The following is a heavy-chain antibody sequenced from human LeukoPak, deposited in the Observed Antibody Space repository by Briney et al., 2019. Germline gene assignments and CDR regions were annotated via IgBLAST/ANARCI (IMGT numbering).Heavy chain of an antibody. D-gene: IGHD3-22*01. CDR2: ISGSGSST. CDR3: AKAKITLIVVANPNSGALDI. CDR1: GFTFSSYA. J-gene: IGHJ3*02. Sequence: PGGSLRLSCAASGFTFSSYAMHWVRQAPGKGLEWVSGISGSGSSTYSADSVKGRFTISRDNSNNTLYLQMNSLRAEDTALYYCAKAKITLIVVANPNSGALDIWGQGTMVTVSS. V-gene: IGHV3-23*01.